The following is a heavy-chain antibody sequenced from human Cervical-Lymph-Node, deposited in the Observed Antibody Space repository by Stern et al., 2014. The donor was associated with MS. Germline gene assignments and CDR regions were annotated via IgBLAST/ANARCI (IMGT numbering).Heavy chain of an antibody. Sequence: EVQLVESGAEVKKSGESLKISCKGSGYSFTTHWIAWVRQTPGKGLEWMGIVYPGDSYTTYSPSFQGQVTSSADKSINPAYLHWSSLKASDTAMYYCARHPYSGDFSYGGGFDYWGQGTLVTVSS. CDR2: VYPGDSYT. J-gene: IGHJ4*02. CDR3: ARHPYSGDFSYGGGFDY. V-gene: IGHV5-51*01. D-gene: IGHD1-26*01. CDR1: GYSFTTHW.